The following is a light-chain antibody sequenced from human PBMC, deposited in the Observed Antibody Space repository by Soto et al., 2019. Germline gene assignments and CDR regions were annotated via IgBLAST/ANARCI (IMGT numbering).Light chain of an antibody. CDR2: AVS. CDR3: SSYTSSSTYV. Sequence: QSALTQPPSASGSHGQSVTISCTGTSSDVGAYKYVSWYQQHPGKAPKLMIYAVSERPSGVPDRFSGSKSGNTASLTVSGLQAEDEADYYCSSYTSSSTYVFGTGTNLTVL. J-gene: IGLJ1*01. V-gene: IGLV2-8*01. CDR1: SSDVGAYKY.